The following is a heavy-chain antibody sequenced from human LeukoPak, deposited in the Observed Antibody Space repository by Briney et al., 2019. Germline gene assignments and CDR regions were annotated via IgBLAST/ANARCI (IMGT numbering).Heavy chain of an antibody. CDR1: GFTFSSYA. D-gene: IGHD3-22*01. CDR2: ISGSGGST. J-gene: IGHJ3*01. V-gene: IGHV3-23*01. Sequence: PGGSLRLSCAASGFTFSSYAMSWVRQAPGKGLEWVSAISGSGGSTYYADSVKGRFTLSRDSSKNTLFLQMNSLRAEDTAVYYCAREPQGDSSGYDAFDVWGQGTLVTVSS. CDR3: AREPQGDSSGYDAFDV.